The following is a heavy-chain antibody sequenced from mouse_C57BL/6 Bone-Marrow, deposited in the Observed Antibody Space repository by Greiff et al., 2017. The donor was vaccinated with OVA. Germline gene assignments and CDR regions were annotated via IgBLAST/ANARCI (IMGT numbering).Heavy chain of an antibody. V-gene: IGHV5-17*01. CDR1: GFTFSDYG. Sequence: EVKLVESGGGLVKPGGSLKLSCAASGFTFSDYGMHWVRQAPEKGLEWVAYISSGSSTIYYADTVKGRFPISRDNAKNTLFLQMTSLRSEDTAMYYCARGSGAWFAYWGQGTLVTVSA. CDR3: ARGSGAWFAY. J-gene: IGHJ3*01. CDR2: ISSGSSTI.